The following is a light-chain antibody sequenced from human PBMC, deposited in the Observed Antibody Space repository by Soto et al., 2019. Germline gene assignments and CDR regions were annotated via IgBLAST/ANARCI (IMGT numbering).Light chain of an antibody. V-gene: IGKV1-27*01. CDR1: QGINNF. J-gene: IGKJ4*01. CDR2: AAS. Sequence: DIQMTQSPSSLSASVGDRVTITCRASQGINNFLAWYQQSPGKVPKLLIYAASTLHSGVPSRFSGSGSGTDFTLTISNLQPEDFATYYCQQYNIYPLTFGGGTKVDIK. CDR3: QQYNIYPLT.